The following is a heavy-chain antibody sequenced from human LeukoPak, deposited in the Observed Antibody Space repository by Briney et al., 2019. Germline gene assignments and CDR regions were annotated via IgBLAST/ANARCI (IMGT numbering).Heavy chain of an antibody. V-gene: IGHV3-23*01. CDR3: AKWPEGAMDYFDY. CDR1: GFSFSSYA. Sequence: GGSLRLSCAASGFSFSSYAMTWARQAPVKGLEWDSAISGDGTRTYYADSVKGRFTISRDNSKNTLYLEMSSLRVEDTAIYYCAKWPEGAMDYFDYWGQGTLVTVSS. CDR2: ISGDGTRT. J-gene: IGHJ4*02. D-gene: IGHD3-16*01.